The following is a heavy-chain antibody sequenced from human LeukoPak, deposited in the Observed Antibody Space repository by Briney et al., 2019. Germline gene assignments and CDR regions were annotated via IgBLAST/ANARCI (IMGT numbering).Heavy chain of an antibody. D-gene: IGHD2-15*01. CDR1: GFTFSSYG. Sequence: GGSLRLSCAASGFTFSSYGMHWVRQAPGKGLEWVAVISYDGSKKYYADSVKGRFTISRDNSKSTLYLQMNSPRAEDTAVYYCAKRKNIVVVVAALSAFDIWGQGTMVTVSS. CDR2: ISYDGSKK. J-gene: IGHJ3*02. CDR3: AKRKNIVVVVAALSAFDI. V-gene: IGHV3-30*18.